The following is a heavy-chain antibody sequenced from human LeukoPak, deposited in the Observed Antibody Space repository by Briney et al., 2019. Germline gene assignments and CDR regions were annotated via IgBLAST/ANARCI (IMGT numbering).Heavy chain of an antibody. J-gene: IGHJ4*02. CDR3: ARLASGSYGPLTPFDY. CDR1: GGSISPYH. Sequence: SETLSLTCAVSGGSISPYHWTWIRQPPGKGLEWIGYISYSGSTNYNPSLKSRVTISIDTSKSQFSLRLSSVTAADTAVYYSARLASGSYGPLTPFDYWGQGTLVTVSS. D-gene: IGHD1-26*01. V-gene: IGHV4-59*08. CDR2: ISYSGST.